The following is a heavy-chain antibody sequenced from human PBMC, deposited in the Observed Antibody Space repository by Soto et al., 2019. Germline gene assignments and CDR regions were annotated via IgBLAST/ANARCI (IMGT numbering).Heavy chain of an antibody. CDR1: GFTFSSYG. V-gene: IGHV3-30-3*01. J-gene: IGHJ4*02. CDR3: AGEAPYDN. Sequence: QVQLVESGGGVVQPGRSLRLSCADSGFTFSSYGMHWVRQAPGKGLEWGAVISNDGGDKYYADSVKGRFTISRDNSKNTLYLEMNALRAEDSALYYCAGEAPYDNRGQGTLLTVSS. CDR2: ISNDGGDK.